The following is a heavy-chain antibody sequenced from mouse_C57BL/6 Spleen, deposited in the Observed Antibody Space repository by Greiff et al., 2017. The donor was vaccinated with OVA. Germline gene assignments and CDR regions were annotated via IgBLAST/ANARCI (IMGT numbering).Heavy chain of an antibody. D-gene: IGHD2-4*01. CDR3: AEFYSDYDEGDYFDY. CDR2: INPSSGYT. CDR1: GYTFTSYW. Sequence: VQLQQSGAELAKPGASVKLSCKASGYTFTSYWMHWVKQRPGQGLEWIGYINPSSGYTKYNQKFKDKATLTADKSSSTAYMQLSSLTYEDSAVYYYAEFYSDYDEGDYFDYWGQGTTLTVSS. V-gene: IGHV1-7*01. J-gene: IGHJ2*01.